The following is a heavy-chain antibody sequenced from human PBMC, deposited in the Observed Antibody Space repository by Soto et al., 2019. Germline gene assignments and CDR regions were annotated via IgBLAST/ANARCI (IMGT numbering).Heavy chain of an antibody. CDR3: AKEESDYYDSSGYLYYYGMDV. CDR1: GFTFSSYG. Sequence: GGSLRLSCAASGFTFSSYGMHWVRQAPGKGLEWVAVISYDGSNKYYADSVKGRFTISRDNSKNTLYLQMNSLRAEDTAVYYCAKEESDYYDSSGYLYYYGMDVWGQGTTVTVSS. CDR2: ISYDGSNK. J-gene: IGHJ6*02. V-gene: IGHV3-30*18. D-gene: IGHD3-22*01.